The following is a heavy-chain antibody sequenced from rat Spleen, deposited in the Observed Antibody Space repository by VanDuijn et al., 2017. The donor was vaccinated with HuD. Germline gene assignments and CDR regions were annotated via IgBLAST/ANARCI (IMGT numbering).Heavy chain of an antibody. CDR2: ISTGGGNT. D-gene: IGHD4-3*01. Sequence: VQLKESGPGPVQPSQTLSLTCTVSGFSLIRYNVHWFRQTPTKGLEWVASISTGGGNTYYRASVKGRFTISRDNAKNTQNLQMDSLRSEDTATYYCARGGLWDSGYYFDYWGQGVMVTVSS. CDR1: GFSLIRYN. CDR3: ARGGLWDSGYYFDY. J-gene: IGHJ2*01. V-gene: IGHV5S14*01.